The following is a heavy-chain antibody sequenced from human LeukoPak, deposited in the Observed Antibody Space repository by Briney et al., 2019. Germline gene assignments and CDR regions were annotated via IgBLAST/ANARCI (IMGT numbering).Heavy chain of an antibody. CDR3: AREDSSGYYPFDY. Sequence: PGGSLRLSCAASGFTFSSYSTNWVRQAPGKGLEWVSSISSSSSYIYYADSVKGRFTISRDNAKNSLYLQMNSLRAEDTAVYYCAREDSSGYYPFDYWGQGTLVTVSS. D-gene: IGHD3-22*01. CDR2: ISSSSSYI. J-gene: IGHJ4*02. CDR1: GFTFSSYS. V-gene: IGHV3-21*01.